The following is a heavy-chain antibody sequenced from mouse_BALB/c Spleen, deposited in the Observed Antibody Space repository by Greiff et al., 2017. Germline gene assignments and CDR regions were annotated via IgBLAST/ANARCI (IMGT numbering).Heavy chain of an antibody. V-gene: IGHV1-69*02. CDR2: IDPSDSYT. D-gene: IGHD2-14*01. CDR1: GYTFTSYW. Sequence: QVQLQQPGAELVKPGASVKLSCKASGYTFTSYWMHWVKQRPGQGLEWIGEIDPSDSYTNYNQKFKGKATLTVDKSSSTAYMQLSSLTSEDSAVYYCARTGVRRSYYAMDYWGQGTSVTVSS. J-gene: IGHJ4*01. CDR3: ARTGVRRSYYAMDY.